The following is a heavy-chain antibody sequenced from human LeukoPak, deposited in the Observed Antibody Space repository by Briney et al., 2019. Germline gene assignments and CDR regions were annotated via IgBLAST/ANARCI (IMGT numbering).Heavy chain of an antibody. CDR2: ISSSSSYI. CDR1: GFTFSSYS. Sequence: GGSLRLSCAASGFTFSSYSMNWVGQAPGKGLEWVSSISSSSSYIYYADSVKGRFTISRDNAKNSLYLQMNSLRAEDTAVYYCARGRGTLGAFDIWGQGTMVTVSS. J-gene: IGHJ3*02. V-gene: IGHV3-21*01. CDR3: ARGRGTLGAFDI. D-gene: IGHD1-7*01.